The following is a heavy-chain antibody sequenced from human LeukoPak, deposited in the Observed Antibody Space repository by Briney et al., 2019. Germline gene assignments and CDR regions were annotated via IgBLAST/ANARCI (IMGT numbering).Heavy chain of an antibody. CDR2: ITSSSSYI. V-gene: IGHV3-21*04. Sequence: GGSLRLSCAASGFTLSTYAMSWVRQTPGKGLEWVSSITSSSSYIYYADSVKGRFTISRDNAKNSLYLQMNSLRAEDTALYYCARRVDGSGRYRGYYYYYMDVWGKGTTVTISS. J-gene: IGHJ6*03. CDR1: GFTLSTYA. CDR3: ARRVDGSGRYRGYYYYYMDV. D-gene: IGHD3-10*01.